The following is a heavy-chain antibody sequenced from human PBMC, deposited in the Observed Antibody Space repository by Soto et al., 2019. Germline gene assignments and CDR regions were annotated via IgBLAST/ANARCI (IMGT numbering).Heavy chain of an antibody. CDR3: ASLGCSSTSCPAGWFDP. D-gene: IGHD2-2*01. V-gene: IGHV4-4*02. Sequence: SETLSLTCAVSGGSISSSNWWSWVRQPPGKGLEWIGEICHSGSTNYNPSLKSRVTISVDKSKNQLSLKLSSVTAADAAVYSCASLGCSSTSCPAGWFDPWGQGTLVTVSS. CDR2: ICHSGST. J-gene: IGHJ5*02. CDR1: GGSISSSNW.